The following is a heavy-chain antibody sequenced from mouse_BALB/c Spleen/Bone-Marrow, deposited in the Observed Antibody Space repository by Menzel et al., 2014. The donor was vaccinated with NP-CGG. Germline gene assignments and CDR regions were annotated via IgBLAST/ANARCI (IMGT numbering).Heavy chain of an antibody. V-gene: IGHV1-54*03. CDR2: INPGSGGT. CDR1: GYAFTNYL. CDR3: ARRDDAMDY. Sequence: QVQLKQSGAELVRPGTSVKVSCKASGYAFTNYLIEWVKQRPGQGLEWTGVINPGSGGTNYNEKFKGKATLTADKSSSTAYMQLSSLTSDDSAVYFCARRDDAMDYWGQGTSVTVS. J-gene: IGHJ4*01. D-gene: IGHD3-3*01.